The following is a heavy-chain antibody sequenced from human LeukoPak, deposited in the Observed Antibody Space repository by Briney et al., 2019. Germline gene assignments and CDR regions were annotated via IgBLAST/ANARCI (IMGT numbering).Heavy chain of an antibody. CDR1: GFTFSSYS. D-gene: IGHD3-22*01. CDR2: ISSSSSTI. J-gene: IGHJ4*02. V-gene: IGHV3-48*04. CDR3: ARDIYYDSSGYYGSVY. Sequence: GGSLRLSCAASGFTFSSYSMNWVRQAPGKGLEWVSYISSSSSTIYYADSVKGRFTISRDNAKNSLYLQMSSLRAEDTAVYYCARDIYYDSSGYYGSVYWGQGTLVTVSS.